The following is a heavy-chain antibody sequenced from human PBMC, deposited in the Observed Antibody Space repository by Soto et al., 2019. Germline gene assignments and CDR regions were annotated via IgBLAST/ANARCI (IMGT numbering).Heavy chain of an antibody. J-gene: IGHJ4*01. CDR2: IKQDGSEK. D-gene: IGHD6-6*01. Sequence: GGSLRLSCAASGFTFSSYWMSWVRQAPGKGLEWVANIKQDGSEKYYVDSVKGRFTISRDNAKNSLYLQMNSLRAEDTAVYYCARAREPEYSSSIFFDYWGRGTVVTVSS. V-gene: IGHV3-7*01. CDR3: ARAREPEYSSSIFFDY. CDR1: GFTFSSYW.